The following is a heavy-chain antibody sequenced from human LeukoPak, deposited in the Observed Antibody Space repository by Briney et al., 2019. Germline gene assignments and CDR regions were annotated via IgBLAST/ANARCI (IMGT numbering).Heavy chain of an antibody. V-gene: IGHV3-30*02. J-gene: IGHJ6*03. Sequence: PGGSLRLSCAASGFTFSSYGMHWVRQAPGKGLEWVAFIRYDGSNKYYADSVKGRFTISRDNSKNTLYLQMNSLRAEDTAVYYCAKDSGYSYGYYYYYYMDVWGKGTTVTISS. CDR3: AKDSGYSYGYYYYYYMDV. CDR2: IRYDGSNK. D-gene: IGHD5-18*01. CDR1: GFTFSSYG.